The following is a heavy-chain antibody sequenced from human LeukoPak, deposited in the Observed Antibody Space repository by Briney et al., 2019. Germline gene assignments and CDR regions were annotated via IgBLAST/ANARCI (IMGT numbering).Heavy chain of an antibody. D-gene: IGHD3-10*01. CDR3: VRYYTGHSWYFDL. CDR2: IKPDEGEK. J-gene: IGHJ2*01. CDR1: GFTFSSDW. Sequence: PGGSLRLSCAASGFTFSSDWMIWVRQAPGKGLEWVANIKPDEGEKYYVDSVKGRFTVSRDNAKNSLYLQMDSLRAEDTAVYYCVRYYTGHSWYFDLWGRGTLVTVSS. V-gene: IGHV3-7*01.